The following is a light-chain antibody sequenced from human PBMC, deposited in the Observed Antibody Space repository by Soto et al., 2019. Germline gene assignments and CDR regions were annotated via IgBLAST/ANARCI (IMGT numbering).Light chain of an antibody. J-gene: IGLJ3*02. CDR3: SSYADGGV. CDR2: EVT. CDR1: SSDVGAYNY. Sequence: QSALTQPPSASGSPGQSVAISGTGTSSDVGAYNYVSWYQQHPGKAPKLIIYEVTKRPSGVPDRFSGSKSGNTASLTVSGLQAEDEADYYCSSYADGGVFGGGTKLTVL. V-gene: IGLV2-8*01.